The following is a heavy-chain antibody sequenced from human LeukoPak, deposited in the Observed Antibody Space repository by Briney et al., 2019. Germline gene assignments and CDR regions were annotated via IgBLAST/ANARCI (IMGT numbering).Heavy chain of an antibody. CDR3: ARDRPMITFGGVIVPDY. CDR1: GYTFTSYG. Sequence: ASVKVSCKASGYTFTSYGISWVRQAPGQGLEWMGWISAYNGNTNYVQKLQGRVTMTTDTSTSTAYMELRSLRSDDTTVYYCARDRPMITFGGVIVPDYWGQGTLVTVSS. CDR2: ISAYNGNT. J-gene: IGHJ4*02. V-gene: IGHV1-18*01. D-gene: IGHD3-16*02.